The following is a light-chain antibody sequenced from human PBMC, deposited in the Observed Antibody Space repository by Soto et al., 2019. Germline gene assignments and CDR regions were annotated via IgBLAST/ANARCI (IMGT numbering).Light chain of an antibody. J-gene: IGKJ5*01. CDR1: HNIDTY. CDR3: QQTYSLPPHIT. CDR2: AAS. V-gene: IGKV1-39*01. Sequence: IQLTQSPSSLPASVGDRVTITCRASHNIDTYLNWYQQTPGKAPILLXXAASSLQSAVPSRLSGSGSVTDFTRTSRSLQPEDFATYYGQQTYSLPPHITFGQGTRLEIK.